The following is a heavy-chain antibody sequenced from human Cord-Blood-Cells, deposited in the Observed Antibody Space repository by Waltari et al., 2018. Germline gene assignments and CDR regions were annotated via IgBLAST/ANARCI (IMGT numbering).Heavy chain of an antibody. Sequence: QGLEWMGWMNPNSGNTGYAQKFQGRVTITRNTSISTAYMELSSLRSEDTAMYYCARISSSWYYYYYYMDVWGKGTTVTVSS. D-gene: IGHD6-13*01. CDR2: MNPNSGNT. J-gene: IGHJ6*03. CDR3: ARISSSWYYYYYYMDV. V-gene: IGHV1-8*03.